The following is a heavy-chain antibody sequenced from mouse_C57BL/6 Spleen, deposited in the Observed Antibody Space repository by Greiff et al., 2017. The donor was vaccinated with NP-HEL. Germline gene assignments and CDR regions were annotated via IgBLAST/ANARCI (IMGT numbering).Heavy chain of an antibody. CDR2: ISSGGDYI. Sequence: EVKVVESGEGLVKPGGSLKLSCAASGFTFSSYAMSWVRQTPEKRLEWVAYISSGGDYIYYADTVKGRFTISRDNARNTLYLQMSSLKSEDTAMYYCTRVSYYYGSSLDYFDYWGQGTTLTVSS. D-gene: IGHD1-1*01. J-gene: IGHJ2*01. CDR3: TRVSYYYGSSLDYFDY. V-gene: IGHV5-9-1*02. CDR1: GFTFSSYA.